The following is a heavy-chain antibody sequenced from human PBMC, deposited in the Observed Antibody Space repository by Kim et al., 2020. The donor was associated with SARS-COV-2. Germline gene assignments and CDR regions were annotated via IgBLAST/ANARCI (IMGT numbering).Heavy chain of an antibody. CDR3: ARRGFGGNSEDYYYAMDV. CDR1: GYSFTNYW. J-gene: IGHJ6*02. Sequence: GESLKISCKGSGYSFTNYWIGWVRQMPGKGLEWMGIIFPGDSNTKYSPSFQGQVTISVDKSITTAYLEWSSLKASDTAIFYCARRGFGGNSEDYYYAMDVWGQGTTVTVSS. V-gene: IGHV5-51*01. D-gene: IGHD3-10*01. CDR2: IFPGDSNT.